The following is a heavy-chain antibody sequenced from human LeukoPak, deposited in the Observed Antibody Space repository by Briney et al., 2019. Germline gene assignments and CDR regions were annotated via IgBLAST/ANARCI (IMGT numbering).Heavy chain of an antibody. Sequence: ASVKVSCKASGGTFSSYAISWVRQAPGQGLEWMGRIIPILGIANYAQKFQGRVTITADKSTSTAYMELSSLRSEDTAVYYCARARMIVVNGMDVWGQGTTVTVSS. CDR2: IIPILGIA. CDR1: GGTFSSYA. J-gene: IGHJ6*02. V-gene: IGHV1-69*04. CDR3: ARARMIVVNGMDV. D-gene: IGHD3-22*01.